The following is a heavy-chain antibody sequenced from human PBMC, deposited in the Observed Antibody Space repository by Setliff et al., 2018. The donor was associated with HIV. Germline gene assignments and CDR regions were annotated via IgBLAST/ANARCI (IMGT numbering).Heavy chain of an antibody. Sequence: PSETLSLTCTVSGYPISSGYYWGWIRQPPGKGLEWIGSIYHSGTTYYNPSLKSRVTISVDTSKNQFSLKLSSATAADTAVYYCARSLAYCSGGGCSSGNYYYMDVWGKGTTVTVSS. CDR3: ARSLAYCSGGGCSSGNYYYMDV. V-gene: IGHV4-38-2*02. CDR1: GYPISSGYY. D-gene: IGHD2-15*01. CDR2: IYHSGTT. J-gene: IGHJ6*03.